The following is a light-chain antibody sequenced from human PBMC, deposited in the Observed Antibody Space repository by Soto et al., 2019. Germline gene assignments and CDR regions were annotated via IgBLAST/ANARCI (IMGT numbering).Light chain of an antibody. CDR1: QSVSSN. Sequence: EVVMTQSPATLSVSPGERATLSCRASQSVSSNLAWYQLRPGQAPRLLIYGASTRATGIPARFSGSGSGTEVTLTISSRQSEDFALYYCHQYNKWLLFTFGPGTRVDIK. CDR2: GAS. CDR3: HQYNKWLLFT. J-gene: IGKJ3*01. V-gene: IGKV3-15*01.